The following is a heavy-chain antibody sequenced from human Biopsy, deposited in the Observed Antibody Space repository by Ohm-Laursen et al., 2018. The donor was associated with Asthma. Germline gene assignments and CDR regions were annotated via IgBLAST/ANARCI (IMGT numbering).Heavy chain of an antibody. CDR3: ARGGLGYCSSTSCYQNYYYGMDV. CDR1: GFTFSSYG. D-gene: IGHD2-2*01. V-gene: IGHV3-33*08. CDR2: IWYDGSNK. J-gene: IGHJ6*02. Sequence: SLRLSCAASGFTFSSYGMHWVRQAPGKGLEWVAVIWYDGSNKYYADSVKGRFTISRDNSKNTLYLQMNSLRAEDTAVYYCARGGLGYCSSTSCYQNYYYGMDVWGQGTTVTVS.